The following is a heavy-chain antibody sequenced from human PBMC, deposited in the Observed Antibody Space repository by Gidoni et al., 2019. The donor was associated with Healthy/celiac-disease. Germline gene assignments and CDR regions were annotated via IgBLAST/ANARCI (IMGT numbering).Heavy chain of an antibody. Sequence: EVQLVESGGGLVQPGGSLRLSCAASGFTFSSYAMHWVRQAPGKGLEYVSAISSNGGSTYYANSVKGRFTISRDNSKNTLYLQMGSLRAEDMAVYYCARTLPPPYGDYAVDYWGQGTLVTVSS. J-gene: IGHJ4*02. D-gene: IGHD4-17*01. CDR1: GFTFSSYA. V-gene: IGHV3-64*01. CDR3: ARTLPPPYGDYAVDY. CDR2: ISSNGGST.